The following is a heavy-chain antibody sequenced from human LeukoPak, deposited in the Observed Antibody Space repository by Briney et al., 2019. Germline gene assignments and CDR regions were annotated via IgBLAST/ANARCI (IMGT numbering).Heavy chain of an antibody. CDR2: ISGSGDST. J-gene: IGHJ4*02. Sequence: GGSLRLSCAASGFTFSSYGMNWVRQAPGKGLEWVSGISGSGDSTYYADSVKGRFTISRDNSKNTLYLQMNSLRAEDTAVYYCARRSGIAVAGAFDYWGQGTLVTVSS. CDR1: GFTFSSYG. D-gene: IGHD6-19*01. CDR3: ARRSGIAVAGAFDY. V-gene: IGHV3-23*01.